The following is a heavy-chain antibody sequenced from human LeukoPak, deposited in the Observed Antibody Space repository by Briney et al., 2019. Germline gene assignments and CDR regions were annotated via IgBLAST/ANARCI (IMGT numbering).Heavy chain of an antibody. CDR2: TNPSGDST. Sequence: ASVKVSCKASGYNFISYYMHWVRQAPGQGLEWMGNTNPSGDSTNYAQRFQGRVTMTTDTSTSTVYMELSSLRSEDTAVYYCARTLSDSGLSYWGQGTLVTVSS. CDR1: GYNFISYY. J-gene: IGHJ4*02. V-gene: IGHV1-46*01. CDR3: ARTLSDSGLSY. D-gene: IGHD2/OR15-2a*01.